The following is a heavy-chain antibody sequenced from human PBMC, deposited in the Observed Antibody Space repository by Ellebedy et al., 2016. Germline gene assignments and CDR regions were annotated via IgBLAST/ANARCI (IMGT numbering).Heavy chain of an antibody. CDR2: ISDRGVNP. CDR1: GFTFSSSA. CDR3: AKEGGFGGRGYGMDV. J-gene: IGHJ6*02. Sequence: GGSLRLXXVASGFTFSSSAMSWVRQAPGKGPEWVAAISDRGVNPYYADAVKGRFTISRDNSKSTLSLQMNSLRAEDTALYYCAKEGGFGGRGYGMDVWGQGTTVTVSS. D-gene: IGHD4-23*01. V-gene: IGHV3-23*01.